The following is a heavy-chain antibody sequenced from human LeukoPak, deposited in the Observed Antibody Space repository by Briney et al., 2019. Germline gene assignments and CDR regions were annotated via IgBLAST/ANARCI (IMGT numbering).Heavy chain of an antibody. CDR1: GYTFTSYG. CDR3: ARSLVGSGSYFLYYYYGMDV. D-gene: IGHD3-10*01. Sequence: PGASVKVSCKASGYTFTSYGISWVRQAPGQGLEWMGWISAYNGNTNYAQKLQGRVTMTTDTSTSTAYMELRSLRSDGTAVYYCARSLVGSGSYFLYYYYGMDVWGQGTTVTVSS. CDR2: ISAYNGNT. J-gene: IGHJ6*02. V-gene: IGHV1-18*01.